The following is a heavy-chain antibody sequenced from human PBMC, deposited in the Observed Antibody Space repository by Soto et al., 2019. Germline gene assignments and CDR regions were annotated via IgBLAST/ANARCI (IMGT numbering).Heavy chain of an antibody. D-gene: IGHD6-13*01. CDR1: GYTFTSYY. CDR2: INPSGGST. J-gene: IGHJ4*02. Sequence: QVQLVQSGAEVKKPGASVKVSCKASGYTFTSYYMHWVRQAPGQGLEWMGIINPSGGSTSYAQKFQERVTMTRDTSTSTVYMELSSLRSEDTAVYYCARIAAAGPPRSPLDYWGQGTLVTVSS. CDR3: ARIAAAGPPRSPLDY. V-gene: IGHV1-46*01.